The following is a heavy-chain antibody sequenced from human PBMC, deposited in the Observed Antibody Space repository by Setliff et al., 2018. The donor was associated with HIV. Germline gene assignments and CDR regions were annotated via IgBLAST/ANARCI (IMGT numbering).Heavy chain of an antibody. Sequence: PSETLSLTCAVYGASFSDYYWSWIRQPPGKGLEWIGEIFHSGSTTYNPSLKSRVTISPGTSKNQFSLKLTSVTAADTAVYYCARLSDTAMASFDSWGQGILVTVSS. D-gene: IGHD5-18*01. V-gene: IGHV4-34*12. CDR1: GASFSDYY. J-gene: IGHJ4*02. CDR2: IFHSGST. CDR3: ARLSDTAMASFDS.